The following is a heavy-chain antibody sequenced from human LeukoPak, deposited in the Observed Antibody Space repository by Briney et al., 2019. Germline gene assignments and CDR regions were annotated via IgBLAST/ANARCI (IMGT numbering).Heavy chain of an antibody. CDR2: ISAYNGNT. J-gene: IGHJ6*03. V-gene: IGHV1-18*01. CDR1: GYTFTSYG. Sequence: ASVKVSCKASGYTFTSYGISWVRQAPGQGLEWMGWISAYNGNTNYAQKLQGRVTMTTDTSTSTAYMELRSLRSDDTAVYYCARASIYYYYYYMDVWGKGTTVTVSS. D-gene: IGHD4-11*01. CDR3: ARASIYYYYYYMDV.